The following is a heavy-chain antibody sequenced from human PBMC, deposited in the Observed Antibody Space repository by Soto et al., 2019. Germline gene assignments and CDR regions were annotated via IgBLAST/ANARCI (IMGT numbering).Heavy chain of an antibody. V-gene: IGHV3-72*01. CDR2: TRNKANSYTT. J-gene: IGHJ2*01. D-gene: IGHD2-21*02. Sequence: EVQLVESGGGLVQPGGSLRLSCAASGFTFSDHYMDWVRQAPGKGLEWVGRTRNKANSYTTEYAASVKGRFTISRDDSKNSLYLQMNSLKTEDTAVYYCARVALAYCGGDCSDWYFDLWGRGTLVTVS. CDR1: GFTFSDHY. CDR3: ARVALAYCGGDCSDWYFDL.